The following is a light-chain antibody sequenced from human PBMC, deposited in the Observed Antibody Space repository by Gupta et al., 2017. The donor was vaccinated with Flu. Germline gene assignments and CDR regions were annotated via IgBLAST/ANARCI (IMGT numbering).Light chain of an antibody. V-gene: IGKV1-27*01. Sequence: PSSLSASVGDRVTITCRASQDIGSYLAWYQQKPGQLPKLLIYAASSKQSGVPSRFSDSGXGTXFTLTIXNLQPEDVATYYCQKYNSAPRAFGXATKVEIK. CDR3: QKYNSAPRA. CDR2: AAS. J-gene: IGKJ4*01. CDR1: QDIGSY.